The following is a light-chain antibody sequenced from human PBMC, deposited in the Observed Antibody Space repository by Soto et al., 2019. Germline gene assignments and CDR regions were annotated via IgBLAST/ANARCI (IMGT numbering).Light chain of an antibody. CDR3: QQYGSPPWT. J-gene: IGKJ1*01. Sequence: EIVLTQSPVTLSLSPGERATLSCRASQSVSSRYLGWYQQRFGQAPRLLIYGASSRATGIPDRFSGSGSGTDFTLTISSXEPEDFAVYYCQQYGSPPWTFGQGTKVDIK. CDR2: GAS. V-gene: IGKV3-20*01. CDR1: QSVSSRY.